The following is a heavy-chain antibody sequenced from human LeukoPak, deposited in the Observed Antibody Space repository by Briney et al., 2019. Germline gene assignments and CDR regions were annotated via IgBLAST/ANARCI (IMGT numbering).Heavy chain of an antibody. Sequence: PSETLSLTCTVSGGSISSGSYYWSWIRQPAGKGLEWIGRIYTSGSTNYNPSLKSRVTISVDTSKNQFSLKPSSVTAADTAVYYCARGDSSGWYHFDYWGQGTLVTVSS. J-gene: IGHJ4*02. CDR1: GGSISSGSYY. CDR2: IYTSGST. V-gene: IGHV4-61*02. D-gene: IGHD6-19*01. CDR3: ARGDSSGWYHFDY.